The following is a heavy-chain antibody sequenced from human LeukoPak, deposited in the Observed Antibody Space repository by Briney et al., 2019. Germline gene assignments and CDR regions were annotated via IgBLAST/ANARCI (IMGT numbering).Heavy chain of an antibody. Sequence: GSLRLSCAASGFSFNSYWMHWVRQAPGSGLVWVSRISNDGRSTSFADSVKGRFTISRDNAKNTLYLQMNSLSVEDTAVYYCTRGREGNYGLFDSWGQGTLVTVSS. CDR1: GFSFNSYW. CDR2: ISNDGRST. D-gene: IGHD3-10*01. CDR3: TRGREGNYGLFDS. V-gene: IGHV3-74*01. J-gene: IGHJ4*02.